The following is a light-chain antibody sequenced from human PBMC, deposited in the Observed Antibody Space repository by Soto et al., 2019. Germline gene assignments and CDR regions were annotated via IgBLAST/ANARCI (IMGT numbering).Light chain of an antibody. CDR2: RNN. V-gene: IGLV1-47*01. CDR1: SSNIGTNY. Sequence: VLAQPPSASGTPGQRVTISCSGGSSNIGTNYVYWYQQLPGTAPKLLIYRNNLRPSGVPDRFSASKSGTSASLAISGLRSEDEADYFCAGWDDSLHGLLFGAGTKVTVL. CDR3: AGWDDSLHGLL. J-gene: IGLJ1*01.